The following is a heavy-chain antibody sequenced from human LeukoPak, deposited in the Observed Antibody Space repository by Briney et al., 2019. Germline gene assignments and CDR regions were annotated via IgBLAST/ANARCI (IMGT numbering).Heavy chain of an antibody. CDR3: ARDRKYYFDY. V-gene: IGHV3-30*04. CDR1: GFTFTSFS. J-gene: IGHJ4*02. CDR2: ISSDGRNK. Sequence: PGGSLRLSCSASGFTFTSFSLHWVRLAPGKGLEWVAFISSDGRNKFSADSVRARFTISRDSSNNMLYLQMNSLRTEDTAVYYCARDRKYYFDYWGQGTLVTVSS.